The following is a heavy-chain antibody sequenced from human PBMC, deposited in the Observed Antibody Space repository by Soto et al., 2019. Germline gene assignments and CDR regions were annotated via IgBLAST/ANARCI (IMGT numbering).Heavy chain of an antibody. V-gene: IGHV6-1*01. CDR3: ARGRYDFWSGTYPGYYYGMDV. J-gene: IGHJ6*02. D-gene: IGHD3-3*01. Sequence: PSQTLSLTCAISGDSVSSNSAAWNWIRQSPSRGLEWLGRTYYRSKWYNDYAVSVKSRITINPDTSKNQFSLQLNSVTPEDTAVYYCARGRYDFWSGTYPGYYYGMDVWGQGTTVTVS. CDR1: GDSVSSNSAA. CDR2: TYYRSKWYN.